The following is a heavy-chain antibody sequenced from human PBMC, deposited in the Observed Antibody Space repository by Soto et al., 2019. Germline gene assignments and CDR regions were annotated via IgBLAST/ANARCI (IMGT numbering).Heavy chain of an antibody. CDR2: IYYSGRT. D-gene: IGHD3-10*01. Sequence: QVQLQESGPGLVKPSQTLSITCTVSGGSISSGDYYWSWIRQPPGNGLEWIGYIYYSGRTYYNPSLKSRVTISVDTSKYQVSLKLSAVTAADTAVYYCARAQGSGFLVSWGQGTLVTVSS. J-gene: IGHJ4*02. V-gene: IGHV4-30-4*01. CDR3: ARAQGSGFLVS. CDR1: GGSISSGDYY.